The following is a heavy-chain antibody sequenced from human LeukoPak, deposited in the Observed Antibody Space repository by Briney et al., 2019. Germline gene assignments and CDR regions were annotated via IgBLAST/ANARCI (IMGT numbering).Heavy chain of an antibody. CDR1: GFTFDDYA. CDR2: ISWNSGSI. V-gene: IGHV3-9*01. CDR3: AKDLLPHDSSAIPG. Sequence: GGSLRLSCAASGFTFDDYAMHWVRQAPGKGLEWVSGISWNSGSIGYADSVKGRFTISGDNAKNSLYLQMNSLRAEDTALYYCAKDLLPHDSSAIPGWGQGTLVTVSS. D-gene: IGHD3-22*01. J-gene: IGHJ4*02.